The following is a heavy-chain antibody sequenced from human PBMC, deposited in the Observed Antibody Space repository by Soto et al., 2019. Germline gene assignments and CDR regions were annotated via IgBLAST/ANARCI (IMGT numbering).Heavy chain of an antibody. CDR1: GYSLSGYY. Sequence: ASVKVSCKASGYSLSGYYLHWVRQAPGQGPEWMGWINPNSGGTKYVQKFQGRVTMTRDTSIRTVYWELSRLRSDDTAVYYCARGGGIAAPGPNWFDPWGQGTLVTVSS. J-gene: IGHJ5*02. CDR3: ARGGGIAAPGPNWFDP. V-gene: IGHV1-2*02. D-gene: IGHD6-13*01. CDR2: INPNSGGT.